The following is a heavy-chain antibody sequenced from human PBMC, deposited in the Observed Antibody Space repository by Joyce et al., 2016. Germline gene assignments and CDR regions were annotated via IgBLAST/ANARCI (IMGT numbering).Heavy chain of an antibody. CDR2: ISYDGVYK. Sequence: QVKLVESGGGVVQPGRSLRLSCTASGLTLSNYGVHGVGQAPGKGLEWVAVISYDGVYKYYSDSVKGRFTISRDNSRDTLFLEMNSLRAEDTAVYYCAKILTAGYSSGWFLDYWGQGTLVTVSS. CDR3: AKILTAGYSSGWFLDY. CDR1: GLTLSNYG. J-gene: IGHJ4*02. V-gene: IGHV3-30*18. D-gene: IGHD6-25*01.